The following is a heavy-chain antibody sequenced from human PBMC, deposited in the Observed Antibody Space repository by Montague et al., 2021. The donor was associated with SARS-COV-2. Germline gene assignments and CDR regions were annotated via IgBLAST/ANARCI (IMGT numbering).Heavy chain of an antibody. V-gene: IGHV4-59*13. Sequence: SETLSLTCAVSGASITTYYWSWIRQPPGQGLEWIGHIYYNEKTNYNPSLKSRVTISMDTPKNHFSHKVTSVTAADTALYFCAGGQQMNYFDFWGQATLVTVSS. D-gene: IGHD1/OR15-1a*01. CDR1: GASITTYY. CDR2: IYYNEKT. CDR3: AGGQQMNYFDF. J-gene: IGHJ4*02.